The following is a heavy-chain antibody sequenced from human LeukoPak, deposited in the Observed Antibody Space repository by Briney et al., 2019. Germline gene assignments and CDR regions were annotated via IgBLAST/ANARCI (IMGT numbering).Heavy chain of an antibody. CDR2: IKQDGSEK. CDR3: ATTQTFDY. D-gene: IGHD2-15*01. V-gene: IGHV3-7*03. Sequence: GGSLGLSCIASGFTFSNYWMSWVRQAPGKGLEWVANIKQDGSEKYYMDSVKGRFSISRDNAKNSLNLQMNNLRAEDTAVYCATTQTFDYWGQGTLVTVSS. CDR1: GFTFSNYW. J-gene: IGHJ4*02.